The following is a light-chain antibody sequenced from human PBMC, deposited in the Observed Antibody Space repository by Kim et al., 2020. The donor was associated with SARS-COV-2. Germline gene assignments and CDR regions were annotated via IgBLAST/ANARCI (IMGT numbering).Light chain of an antibody. CDR3: QSADSSGTYVV. CDR1: ALPKQY. CDR2: KDS. Sequence: SPGQTASITCSGDALPKQYAYWYQQKPGQAPVLVIYKDSERPSGTPQRFSGSSSGTTVTLTISGVQAEDEADYYCQSADSSGTYVVFGGGTKLTVL. V-gene: IGLV3-25*03. J-gene: IGLJ2*01.